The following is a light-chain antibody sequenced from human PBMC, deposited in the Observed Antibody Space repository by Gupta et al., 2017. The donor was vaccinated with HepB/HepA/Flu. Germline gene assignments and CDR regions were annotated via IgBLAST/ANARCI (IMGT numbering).Light chain of an antibody. J-gene: IGKJ4*01. CDR2: DAS. V-gene: IGKV1-13*02. CDR1: QGISSA. Sequence: AIQLTQSPSSLSASVGDRVTITCRASQGISSALAWYQQKPGKVPKLLIYDASRVESGVPSRFSGSGSGTDFTLTISSLQPEDLANYYCQQCNSYPYTFGGGPXVEI. CDR3: QQCNSYPYT.